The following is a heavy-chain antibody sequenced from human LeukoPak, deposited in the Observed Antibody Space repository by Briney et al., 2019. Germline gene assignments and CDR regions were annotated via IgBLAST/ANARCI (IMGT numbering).Heavy chain of an antibody. CDR2: IYTSGSA. J-gene: IGHJ6*02. CDR3: ARDNRYSSSWYGMDV. CDR1: GGSISSYY. V-gene: IGHV4-4*07. D-gene: IGHD6-13*01. Sequence: PSETLSLTCTVSGGSISSYYWSWIRQPAGKGLEWIGRIYTSGSANYDPSLKSRVTMSVDTSKNQFSLKLSSVTAADTAVYYCARDNRYSSSWYGMDVWGQGTTVTVSS.